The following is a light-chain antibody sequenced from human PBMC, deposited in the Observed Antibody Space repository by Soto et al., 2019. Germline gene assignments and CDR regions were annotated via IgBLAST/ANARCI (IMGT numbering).Light chain of an antibody. Sequence: QSALTQPASVSGSPGQSITISCTGTRSDVGGYNYVSWYQQHPGKAPKLMIYGASNRPSGVSNRFSGSKSGNTASLTISGLQAEDEADYYCSSYTSSTTRLFGGGTKVTVL. CDR2: GAS. CDR3: SSYTSSTTRL. V-gene: IGLV2-14*01. CDR1: RSDVGGYNY. J-gene: IGLJ3*02.